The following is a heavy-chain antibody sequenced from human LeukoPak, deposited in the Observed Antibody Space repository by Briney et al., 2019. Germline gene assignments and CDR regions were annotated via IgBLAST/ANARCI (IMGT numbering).Heavy chain of an antibody. J-gene: IGHJ5*02. CDR3: ARDSSAYGGGFDP. CDR2: IYYSGST. D-gene: IGHD2-2*01. CDR1: GGSISSYY. Sequence: SETLSLTCTVSGGSISSYYWSWIRQPPGKGLEWIGYIYYSGSTNYNPSLKSRVTISVDTSKNQFSLKLSSVTAADTAVYYCARDSSAYGGGFDPWGQGTLVTVSS. V-gene: IGHV4-59*01.